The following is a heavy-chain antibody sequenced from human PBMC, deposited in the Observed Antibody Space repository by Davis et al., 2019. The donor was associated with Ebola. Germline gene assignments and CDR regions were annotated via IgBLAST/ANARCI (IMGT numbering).Heavy chain of an antibody. D-gene: IGHD2-2*01. J-gene: IGHJ4*02. Sequence: PSETLSLTCTVSGGSISSGGYYWSWIRQHPGKGLEWIGYIYYSGSTYYNPSLKSRVTISVDTSKNQFSLKLSSVTAADTAVYYCASGRYCSSTSCYPFDYWGQGTLVTVSS. V-gene: IGHV4-31*03. CDR2: IYYSGST. CDR1: GGSISSGGYY. CDR3: ASGRYCSSTSCYPFDY.